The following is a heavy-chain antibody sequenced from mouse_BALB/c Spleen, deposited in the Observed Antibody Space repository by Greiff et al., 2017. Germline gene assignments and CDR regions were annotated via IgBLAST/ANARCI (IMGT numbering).Heavy chain of an antibody. CDR3: TYEYDAWFAY. CDR1: GYTFTDYN. V-gene: IGHV1S29*02. J-gene: IGHJ3*01. D-gene: IGHD2-4*01. CDR2: IYPYNGGT. Sequence: VQLKESGPELVKPGASVKISCKASGYTFTDYNMHWVKQSHGKSLEWIGYIYPYNGGTGYNQKFKSKATLTVDNSSSTAYMELRSLTSEDSAVYYCTYEYDAWFAYWGQGTLVTVSA.